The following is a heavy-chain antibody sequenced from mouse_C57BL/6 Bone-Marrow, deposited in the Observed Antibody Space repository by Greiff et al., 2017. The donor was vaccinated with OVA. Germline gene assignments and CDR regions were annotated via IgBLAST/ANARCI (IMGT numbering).Heavy chain of an antibody. CDR1: GYTFTDYE. Sequence: VKVVESGAELVRPGASVTLSCKASGYTFTDYEMHWVKQTPVHGLEWIGAIDPETGGTAYNQKFKGKAILTADKSSSTAYMELRSLTSEDSAVYYCTRWGYYGSSFAYWGQGTLVTVSA. CDR2: IDPETGGT. D-gene: IGHD1-1*01. V-gene: IGHV1-15*01. J-gene: IGHJ3*01. CDR3: TRWGYYGSSFAY.